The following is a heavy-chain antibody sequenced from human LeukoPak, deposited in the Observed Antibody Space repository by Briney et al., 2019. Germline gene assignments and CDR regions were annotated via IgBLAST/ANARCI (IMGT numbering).Heavy chain of an antibody. CDR3: ARGYYYDSSGYFFDY. CDR2: ISAYNGNT. V-gene: IGHV1-18*01. CDR1: GYTFTSYG. D-gene: IGHD3-22*01. J-gene: IGHJ4*02. Sequence: GASVKVPCKASGYTFTSYGISWVRQAPGQGLEWMGWISAYNGNTNYAQKFQGRVTITTDESTSTAYMELSSLRSEDTAVYYCARGYYYDSSGYFFDYWGQGTLVTVSS.